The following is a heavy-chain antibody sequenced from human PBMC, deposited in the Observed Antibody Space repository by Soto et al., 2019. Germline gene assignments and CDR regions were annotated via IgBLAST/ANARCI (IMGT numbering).Heavy chain of an antibody. CDR1: AYTFTKPA. CDR2: IKAGNGDT. CDR3: AREGGPTGTTGTTDYGMDV. D-gene: IGHD1-1*01. V-gene: IGHV1-3*01. J-gene: IGHJ6*02. Sequence: ALGKVSCNSSAYTFTKPAIHWVRQAPGQRLEWIGRIKAGNGDTKYSQKFQDRVTITRDTSASAAYMELSTLGSEDTAVYYCAREGGPTGTTGTTDYGMDVWGQGTTVTVSS.